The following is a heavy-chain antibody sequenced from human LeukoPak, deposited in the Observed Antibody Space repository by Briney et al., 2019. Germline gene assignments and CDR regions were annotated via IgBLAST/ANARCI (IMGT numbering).Heavy chain of an antibody. CDR1: GFTFDDYA. CDR2: ISWDGGST. Sequence: PGGSLRLSCAASGFTFDDYAMHWVHQAPGKGLEWVSLISWDGGSTYYADSVKGRFTISRDNSKNSLYLQMNSLRAEDTALYYCAKSLQIGGNFYYYYYGMDVWGQGTTVTVSS. V-gene: IGHV3-43D*03. CDR3: AKSLQIGGNFYYYYYGMDV. J-gene: IGHJ6*02. D-gene: IGHD4-23*01.